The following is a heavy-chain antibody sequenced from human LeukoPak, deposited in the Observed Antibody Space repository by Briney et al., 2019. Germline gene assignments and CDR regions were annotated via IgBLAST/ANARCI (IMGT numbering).Heavy chain of an antibody. CDR3: ARDREHYYDSSGYYHY. CDR1: GFTFSSFE. V-gene: IGHV3-48*03. D-gene: IGHD3-22*01. J-gene: IGHJ4*02. CDR2: ISSSGSTI. Sequence: GGSLRLSCAASGFTFSSFEMSWVRQAPGKGLEWVSYISSSGSTIYYADSVKGRFTISRDNAKNSLYLQMNSLRAEDTAVYYCARDREHYYDSSGYYHYWGQGTLVTVSS.